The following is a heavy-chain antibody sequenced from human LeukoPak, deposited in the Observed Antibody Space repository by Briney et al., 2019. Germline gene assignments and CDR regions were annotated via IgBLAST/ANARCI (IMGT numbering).Heavy chain of an antibody. J-gene: IGHJ6*03. V-gene: IGHV3-33*08. D-gene: IGHD1-26*01. CDR2: IWYGGSNK. CDR3: ARGRGDSGSYWAPYYYYYMDV. Sequence: GGSLRLSCAASGFTFSSYGMHWVRQAPGKGLEWVAVIWYGGSNKYYADSVKGRFTISRDNSKNTLYLQMNSLRAEDTAVYYCARGRGDSGSYWAPYYYYYMDVWGKGTTVTVSS. CDR1: GFTFSSYG.